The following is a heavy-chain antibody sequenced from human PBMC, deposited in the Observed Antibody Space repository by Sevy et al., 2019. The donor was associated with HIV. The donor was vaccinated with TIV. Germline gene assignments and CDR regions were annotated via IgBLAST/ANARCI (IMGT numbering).Heavy chain of an antibody. CDR1: GFTFSSYA. V-gene: IGHV3-30*04. J-gene: IGHJ4*02. Sequence: GGSLRLSCVASGFTFSSYAMPWVRQAPGKGLEWVAVISYDGSNKYYADSVKGRFTISRDNSKNTLYLQMNSLRAEDTAVYYCARVEQWLVHYFDYWGRGTLVTVSS. CDR2: ISYDGSNK. D-gene: IGHD6-19*01. CDR3: ARVEQWLVHYFDY.